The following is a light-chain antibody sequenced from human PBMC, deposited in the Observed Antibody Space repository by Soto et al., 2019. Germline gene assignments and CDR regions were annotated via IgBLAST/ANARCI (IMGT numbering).Light chain of an antibody. J-gene: IGKJ5*01. V-gene: IGKV3D-20*02. Sequence: IVLTQSPGTLSLSPGERATLSCRASQSISNNYLAWYQQTPGQAPRLLIYDISTRAAAIPARFSGSGSGTDFTLTVSSLEPEDFALYYCQQRSNRITFGQGTRLEIK. CDR3: QQRSNRIT. CDR1: QSISNNY. CDR2: DIS.